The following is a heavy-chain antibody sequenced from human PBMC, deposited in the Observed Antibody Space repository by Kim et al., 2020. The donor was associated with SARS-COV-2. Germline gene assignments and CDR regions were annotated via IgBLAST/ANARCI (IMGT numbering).Heavy chain of an antibody. CDR3: ARSYSTPSMVQEYYYGLDV. CDR1: GFNFGTYS. CDR2: ISTSSSYI. V-gene: IGHV3-21*06. J-gene: IGHJ6*02. Sequence: GGSLRLSCAASGFNFGTYSMNWVRQAPGKGLEWVSSISTSSSYIYYADSVKGRFTISRDNAKDSMILQVSSLRAEDTAVYYCARSYSTPSMVQEYYYGLDVWGQGTTVTVSS. D-gene: IGHD1-1*01.